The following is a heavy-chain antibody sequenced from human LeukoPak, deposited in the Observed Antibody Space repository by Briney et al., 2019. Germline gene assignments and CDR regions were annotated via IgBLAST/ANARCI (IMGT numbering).Heavy chain of an antibody. CDR2: INTNTGNP. J-gene: IGHJ4*02. D-gene: IGHD2-8*01. V-gene: IGHV7-4-1*02. CDR1: GYTFTSYA. CDR3: ASFFCTNGVCYYLDY. Sequence: ASVKVSCKASGYTFTSYAMGWVRQAPGHGLEWMGWINTNTGNPTYAQGFTGRFVFSLDTSVSTAYLQISSLEAEDTAVYYCASFFCTNGVCYYLDYWGQGTLVTVSS.